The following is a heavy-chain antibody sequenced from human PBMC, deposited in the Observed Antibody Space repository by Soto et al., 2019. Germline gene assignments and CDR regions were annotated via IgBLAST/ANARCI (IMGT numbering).Heavy chain of an antibody. J-gene: IGHJ6*02. Sequence: EVQLVESGGGLVKPGVSLRLSCAASGFTFTNAWMNWVRQAPGKGLEWVGRIKSKTDGGTADYAAPVKGRFTISRDDSRTTLYLQMNSLKAEXTAVYYXTPXXVPAAAKGYYYYAMDVWGQGTTVTVSS. V-gene: IGHV3-15*07. CDR1: GFTFTNAW. CDR2: IKSKTDGGTA. D-gene: IGHD2-2*01. CDR3: TPXXVPAAAKGYYYYAMDV.